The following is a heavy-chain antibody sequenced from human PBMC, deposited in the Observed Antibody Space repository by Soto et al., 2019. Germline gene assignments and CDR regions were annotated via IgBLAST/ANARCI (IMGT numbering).Heavy chain of an antibody. Sequence: SVKVSCKASGGTFSSYAISWVRQAPGQGLEWMGGIIPIFGTANYAQRFQGRVTITADESTSTAYMELSSLRSEDTAVYYCASTIFGVVPYYGMDVWGQGTTVTVSS. CDR2: IIPIFGTA. CDR1: GGTFSSYA. CDR3: ASTIFGVVPYYGMDV. D-gene: IGHD3-3*01. V-gene: IGHV1-69*13. J-gene: IGHJ6*02.